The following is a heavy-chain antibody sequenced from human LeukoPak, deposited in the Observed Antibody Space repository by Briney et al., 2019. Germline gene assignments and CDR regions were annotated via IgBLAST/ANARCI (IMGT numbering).Heavy chain of an antibody. V-gene: IGHV3-23*01. D-gene: IGHD3-3*01. J-gene: IGHJ4*02. CDR3: ARDEYLWSGYYPNQAFDY. CDR1: GFTFSSYT. CDR2: ISGSGGST. Sequence: QSGGSLRLSCAASGFTFSSYTMSWVRQAPGRGLEWVSAISGSGGSTYYADSVKGRFTISRDNAKNSLYLQMNSLRAEDTAVYYCARDEYLWSGYYPNQAFDYWGQGTLVTVSS.